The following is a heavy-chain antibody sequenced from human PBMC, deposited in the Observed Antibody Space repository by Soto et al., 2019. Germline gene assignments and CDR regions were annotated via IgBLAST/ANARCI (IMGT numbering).Heavy chain of an antibody. CDR1: GFTVSSNY. Sequence: PGGSLRLSCAASGFTVSSNYMSWVRQAPGKGLEWVSVIYSGGSTYYADSVKGRFTISRDNSKNTLYLQMNSLRAEDTAVYYCAATIFGVVMNYYYYGMDVWGQGTTVTVS. D-gene: IGHD3-3*01. CDR3: AATIFGVVMNYYYYGMDV. V-gene: IGHV3-53*01. J-gene: IGHJ6*02. CDR2: IYSGGST.